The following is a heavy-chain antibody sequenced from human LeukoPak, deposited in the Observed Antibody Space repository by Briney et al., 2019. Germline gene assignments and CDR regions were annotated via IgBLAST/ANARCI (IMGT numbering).Heavy chain of an antibody. J-gene: IGHJ5*02. CDR1: GYSISSGYY. Sequence: SETLSLTCTVSGYSISSGYYWGWIRQPPGKGLEWIGSICHSGSTYYNPSLKSRVTISVDTSKNQFSLKLSSVTAADTAVYYCARVSSSHSWFDPWGQGTLVTVSS. D-gene: IGHD6-6*01. CDR2: ICHSGST. V-gene: IGHV4-38-2*02. CDR3: ARVSSSHSWFDP.